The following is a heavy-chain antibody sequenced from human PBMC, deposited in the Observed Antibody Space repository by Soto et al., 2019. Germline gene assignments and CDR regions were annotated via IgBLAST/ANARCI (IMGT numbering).Heavy chain of an antibody. Sequence: EVQLVQSGPEMRKPGESLRISCQSFGYTFTAYWIAWVRQMPGKGLEWMGIIFPSDSEISYSPSFRGHVTISADKSISTAYRQWSSLEASDTAMYYCARPLYPGYCTDGVCYSYDYWGQGTPVTVSS. V-gene: IGHV5-51*01. CDR3: ARPLYPGYCTDGVCYSYDY. CDR1: GYTFTAYW. D-gene: IGHD2-8*01. CDR2: IFPSDSEI. J-gene: IGHJ4*02.